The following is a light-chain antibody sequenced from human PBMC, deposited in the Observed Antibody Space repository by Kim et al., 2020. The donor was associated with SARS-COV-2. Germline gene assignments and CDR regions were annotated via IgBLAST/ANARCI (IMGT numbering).Light chain of an antibody. Sequence: IQLTQSPSSLSASVGDRVTIPCRASQGISSYLAWYQQKPGKAPKLLIYAASTLQSGVPSRFSGSGSGTDFTLTISSLQPEYFTTYYCQPLNSYPRTFGQGPKLEI. CDR1: QGISSY. CDR3: QPLNSYPRT. V-gene: IGKV1-9*01. J-gene: IGKJ2*01. CDR2: AAS.